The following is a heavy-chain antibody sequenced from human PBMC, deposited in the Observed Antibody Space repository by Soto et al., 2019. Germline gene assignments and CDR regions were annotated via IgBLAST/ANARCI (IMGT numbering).Heavy chain of an antibody. CDR3: ARDLEYSSSAGGHYFDY. J-gene: IGHJ4*02. V-gene: IGHV1-69*06. CDR2: IIPIFGTA. D-gene: IGHD6-6*01. CDR1: GGTFSSYA. Sequence: SVTVSCKASGGTFSSYAISWVRQAPGQGLEWMGGIIPIFGTANYAQKFQGRVTITADKSTSTAYMELSSLRSEDTAVYYCARDLEYSSSAGGHYFDYWGQGTLVTVSS.